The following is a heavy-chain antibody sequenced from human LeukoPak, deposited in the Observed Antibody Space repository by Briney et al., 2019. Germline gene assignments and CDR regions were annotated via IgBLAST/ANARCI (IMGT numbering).Heavy chain of an antibody. CDR2: ISGSGGST. J-gene: IGHJ4*02. Sequence: GGSLRLSCAASGFTFSSYAMSWVRQAPGKGLEWVSAISGSGGSTYYADSVKGRFTISRDNSKNTLYLQMNSQRAEDTAVYYCAKDPVLRYFDWLLYWDYWGQGTLVTVSS. D-gene: IGHD3-9*01. V-gene: IGHV3-23*01. CDR3: AKDPVLRYFDWLLYWDY. CDR1: GFTFSSYA.